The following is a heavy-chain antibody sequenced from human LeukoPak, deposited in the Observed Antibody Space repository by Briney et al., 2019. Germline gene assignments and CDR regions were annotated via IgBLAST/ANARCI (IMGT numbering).Heavy chain of an antibody. Sequence: GGSLRLSCAASGFTFSSYAMSWVRQAPGKGLEWVSGISGNAGSTYYGGSVRGRFTISRDNSKNTLYLQMNSLRAEDTAVYYCAKPKEPYYYYYYMDVWGKGTTVTVSS. CDR1: GFTFSSYA. CDR3: AKPKEPYYYYYYMDV. V-gene: IGHV3-23*01. D-gene: IGHD1-26*01. J-gene: IGHJ6*03. CDR2: ISGNAGST.